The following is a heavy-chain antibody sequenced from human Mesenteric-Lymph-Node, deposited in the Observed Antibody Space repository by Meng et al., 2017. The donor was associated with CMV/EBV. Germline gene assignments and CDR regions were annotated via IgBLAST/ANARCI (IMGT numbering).Heavy chain of an antibody. J-gene: IGHJ6*02. CDR1: GGTFSSYA. CDR3: ARGYCSSTSCYIYYSYYYGMDV. Sequence: SGKVSCKAAGGTFSSYAISWVRQAPGQGLEWMGGMIPILGIANYAQKFQGRVTITADKSTSTAYMELSSLRSEDTAVYYCARGYCSSTSCYIYYSYYYGMDVWGQGTTVTVSS. V-gene: IGHV1-69*10. D-gene: IGHD2-2*01. CDR2: MIPILGIA.